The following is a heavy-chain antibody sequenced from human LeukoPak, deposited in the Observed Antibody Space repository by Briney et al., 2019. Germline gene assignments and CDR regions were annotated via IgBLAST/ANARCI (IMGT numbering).Heavy chain of an antibody. V-gene: IGHV6-1*01. CDR2: TYYRSKWYS. J-gene: IGHJ4*02. D-gene: IGHD6-19*01. Sequence: SQTLSLTCAISGDSVSSNSAAWNWIGQSPSRGLEWLGRTYYRSKWYSDYAVSVKGRITINPDTSKNQFSLQLNSVTPEDTAVYFCTRGITVTGYYFDYWGQGTLVTVSS. CDR3: TRGITVTGYYFDY. CDR1: GDSVSSNSAA.